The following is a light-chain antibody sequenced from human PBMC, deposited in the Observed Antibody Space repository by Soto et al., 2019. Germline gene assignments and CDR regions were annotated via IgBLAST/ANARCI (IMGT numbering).Light chain of an antibody. CDR3: QQYNNWPLT. CDR1: QRTLHSSNNNIC. Sequence: DIVKTQSPASLALSRFEVSNINCTSIQRTLHSSNNNICLAWYQQKPGQPPKVLIYWASNRESGVPDRFSGSGSGTEFTLTISSLQSEDFAVYYCQQYNNWPLTFGQGTRLENK. CDR2: WAS. V-gene: IGKV4-1*01. J-gene: IGKJ5*01.